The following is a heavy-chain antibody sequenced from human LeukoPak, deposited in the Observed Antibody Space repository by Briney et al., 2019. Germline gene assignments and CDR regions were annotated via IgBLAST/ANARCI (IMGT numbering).Heavy chain of an antibody. D-gene: IGHD6-19*01. CDR3: ARDTILSGYSSGWYYYYGMDV. CDR1: GYTFTSYG. J-gene: IGHJ6*04. V-gene: IGHV1-18*04. Sequence: ASVKVSCQASGYTFTSYGISWVRQAPGQGREWMGWSSAYNGNTNYAQKLQGRVTMTTDTSTSTAYMELRSLSSDDTAVYYCARDTILSGYSSGWYYYYGMDVWGKGTTVTVSS. CDR2: SSAYNGNT.